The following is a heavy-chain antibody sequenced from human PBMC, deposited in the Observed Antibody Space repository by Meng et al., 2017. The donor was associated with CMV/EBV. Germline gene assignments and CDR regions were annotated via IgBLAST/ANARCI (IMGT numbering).Heavy chain of an antibody. D-gene: IGHD3-22*01. V-gene: IGHV4-34*01. CDR2: INHSGST. Sequence: SETLSLTCAVYRGSFSGYYWSGIPQPPGKGLEWIGEINHSGSTNYNPSLKSRVTISVDTSKNQFSLKLSSVTAADTAVYYCARAGYDSIGEQFDYWGQGTLVTVSS. CDR1: RGSFSGYY. CDR3: ARAGYDSIGEQFDY. J-gene: IGHJ4*02.